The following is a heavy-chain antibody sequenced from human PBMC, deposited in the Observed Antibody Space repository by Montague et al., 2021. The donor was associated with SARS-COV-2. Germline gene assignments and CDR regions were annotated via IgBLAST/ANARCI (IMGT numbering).Heavy chain of an antibody. CDR1: GFTFSSYD. Sequence: SLRLSLSASGFTFSSYDMHWVRQAPGKGLEWVAVIWYDGGNQYYGDSVKGRFTISRDNSKNTLYLQMNSLRAEDTAVYYCAREYSAPRWFGEYNRYGMDVWGQGT. V-gene: IGHV3-33*08. J-gene: IGHJ6*02. D-gene: IGHD3-10*01. CDR3: AREYSAPRWFGEYNRYGMDV. CDR2: IWYDGGNQ.